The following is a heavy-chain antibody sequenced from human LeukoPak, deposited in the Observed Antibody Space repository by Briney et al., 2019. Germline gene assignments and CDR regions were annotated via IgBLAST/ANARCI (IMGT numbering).Heavy chain of an antibody. CDR1: GFTFSSHG. Sequence: GGSLRLSCAASGFTFSSHGMHWVRQAPGKGLEWVAVISYDGSNKYYAGSVEGRFTISRDNSKNTLYLQMNSLRAEDTAVYYCAKEGETRTFWVEGSGGGGDYWGQGTLVTVSS. CDR2: ISYDGSNK. CDR3: AKEGETRTFWVEGSGGGGDY. V-gene: IGHV3-30*18. D-gene: IGHD3-10*01. J-gene: IGHJ4*02.